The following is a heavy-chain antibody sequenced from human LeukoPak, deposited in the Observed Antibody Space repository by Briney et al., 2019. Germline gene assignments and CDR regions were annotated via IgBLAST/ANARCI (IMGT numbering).Heavy chain of an antibody. CDR3: TTTLERGSGSYF. CDR1: GFTFSSYW. CDR2: IKQDGSEK. Sequence: PGGSLRLSCAASGFTFSSYWMSWVRQAPGKGLEWVANIKQDGSEKYYVDSVKGRFTISRDNAKNSLYLQMNSLKTEDTAVYYCTTTLERGSGSYFWGQGTLVTVSS. V-gene: IGHV3-7*03. J-gene: IGHJ4*02. D-gene: IGHD3-10*01.